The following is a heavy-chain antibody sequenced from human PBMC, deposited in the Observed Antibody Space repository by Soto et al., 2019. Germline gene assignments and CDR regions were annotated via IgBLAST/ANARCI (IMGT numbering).Heavy chain of an antibody. CDR2: IRGDGHET. CDR3: ARDYPGGSYYDY. J-gene: IGHJ4*02. CDR1: KISINNYW. Sequence: EVQLVESGGGLVQPGGSLRLSCAASKISINNYWMSWVRQAPGKGLEWVANIRGDGHETRYVDSVKGRFAISRDNALNSLYLQMNSLRAEDTAVYYCARDYPGGSYYDYWGQGTLVTVSS. V-gene: IGHV3-7*03. D-gene: IGHD1-26*01.